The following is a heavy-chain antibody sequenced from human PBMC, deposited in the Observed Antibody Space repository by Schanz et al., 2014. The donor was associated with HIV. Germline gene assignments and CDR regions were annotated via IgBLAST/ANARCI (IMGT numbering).Heavy chain of an antibody. CDR3: ARGGIWEWAPXXVDY. V-gene: IGHV3-30-3*01. D-gene: IGHD2-15*01. Sequence: QVQLVESGGGGVQPGRGRRQECEVSGGTGSKAAMHWVRQAPGKGLEWVAVISYDGSNKYYADSVKGRFTISRDNSKNTLYLQMNSLRAEDTAVYYCARGGIWEWAPXXVDYWGQGTLVTVSS. CDR2: ISYDGSNK. J-gene: IGHJ4*02. CDR1: GGTGSKAA.